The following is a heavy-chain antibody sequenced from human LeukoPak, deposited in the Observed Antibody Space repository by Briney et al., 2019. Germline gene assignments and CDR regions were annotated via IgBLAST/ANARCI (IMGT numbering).Heavy chain of an antibody. J-gene: IGHJ4*02. CDR3: ARKAQYNGHYPLDY. CDR1: GFTFTSYS. CDR2: TSDRGDYI. D-gene: IGHD1-7*01. V-gene: IGHV3-23*01. Sequence: GGSPRLSCAASGFTFTSYSMSWVRQAPGKGLEWVSGTSDRGDYIYYADSVKGRFTISRDSSKNTLFLQMNSLRAEDTALYFCARKAQYNGHYPLDYWGQGTLVTVSS.